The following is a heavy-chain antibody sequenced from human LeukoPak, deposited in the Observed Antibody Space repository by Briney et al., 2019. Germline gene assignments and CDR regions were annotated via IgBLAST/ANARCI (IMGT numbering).Heavy chain of an antibody. CDR1: GFSFSGHG. V-gene: IGHV3-30*02. Sequence: PGGSLRLSCAASGFSFSGHGMHWVRQAPGKGLEWVAFIRYDGSDQYYADSVKGRFTISRDNSKNMLSLQMNSLRAEDTAVYYCARHLDIVVVPAAAQVIDYWGQGTLVTVSS. J-gene: IGHJ4*02. CDR2: IRYDGSDQ. CDR3: ARHLDIVVVPAAAQVIDY. D-gene: IGHD2-2*03.